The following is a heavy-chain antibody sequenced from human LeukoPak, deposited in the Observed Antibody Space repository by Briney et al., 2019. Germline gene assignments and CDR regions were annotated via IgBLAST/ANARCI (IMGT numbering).Heavy chain of an antibody. J-gene: IGHJ5*02. CDR1: GFTFSSYA. D-gene: IGHD2-15*01. CDR3: AKDPLGYCSGGSCYDFNWFDP. CDR2: ISGSGGST. Sequence: GGSLRLSCAASGFTFSSYAMSWVRQAPGKGLEWVSAISGSGGSTYYADSVKGRFTISRDNSKNTLYLQMNSLRAEDTAVYYCAKDPLGYCSGGSCYDFNWFDPWGQGTLVTVSS. V-gene: IGHV3-23*01.